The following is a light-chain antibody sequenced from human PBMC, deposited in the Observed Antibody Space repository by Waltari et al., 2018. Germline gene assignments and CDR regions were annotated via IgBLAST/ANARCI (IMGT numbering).Light chain of an antibody. Sequence: QSVLTQPPSVSGAPGQRVTISCPGSRSNIGAGYDVQWYQQLPGTAPKLLIYGISVRPSGVPNRFSHSKSGASASLAITGLQADDEGHYYCQSYDSSLDSVVFGGGTKLTVL. CDR1: RSNIGAGYD. J-gene: IGLJ2*01. CDR3: QSYDSSLDSVV. CDR2: GIS. V-gene: IGLV1-40*01.